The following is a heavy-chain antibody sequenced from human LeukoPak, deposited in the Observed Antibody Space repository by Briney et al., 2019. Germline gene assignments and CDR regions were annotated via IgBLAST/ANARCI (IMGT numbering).Heavy chain of an antibody. D-gene: IGHD1-26*01. CDR3: AKVHSNSGSYHEEYYFDY. CDR2: IGWNSGSI. CDR1: GFTFDDYA. J-gene: IGHJ4*02. V-gene: IGHV3-9*01. Sequence: HPGGSLRLSCAASGFTFDDYAMHWVRQAPGKGLEWVSGIGWNSGSIGYADSVKGRFTISRDNAKNSFYLQMNSLRAEDTALYFCAKVHSNSGSYHEEYYFDYWGQGTLVTVSS.